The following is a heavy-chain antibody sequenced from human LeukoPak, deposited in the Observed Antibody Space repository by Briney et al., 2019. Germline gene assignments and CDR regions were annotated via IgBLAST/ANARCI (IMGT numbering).Heavy chain of an antibody. Sequence: SVKVSCKASGGTFSSYTISWVRQAPGQGLEWTGGIIPIFGTANYAQKFQGRVTITADESTSTAYMELSSLRSEDTAVYYCARDLPHYYDSSGSNAFDIWGQGTMVTVSS. CDR3: ARDLPHYYDSSGSNAFDI. CDR1: GGTFSSYT. V-gene: IGHV1-69*13. D-gene: IGHD3-22*01. J-gene: IGHJ3*02. CDR2: IIPIFGTA.